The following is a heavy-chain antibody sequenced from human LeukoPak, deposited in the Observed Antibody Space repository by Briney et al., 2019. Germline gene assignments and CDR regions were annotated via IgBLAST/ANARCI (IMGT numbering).Heavy chain of an antibody. V-gene: IGHV1-46*01. CDR3: ARDNDSRDPPHFDY. D-gene: IGHD3-16*01. J-gene: IGHJ4*02. Sequence: ASVKVSCKASGYTFTNYYMHWVRQAPGQGLEWMGLINPGGGNTNYAQNFQGRVTMTRDTSTTTVYMELSSLRSEDTAVYYCARDNDSRDPPHFDYWGQGTLVTVSS. CDR2: INPGGGNT. CDR1: GYTFTNYY.